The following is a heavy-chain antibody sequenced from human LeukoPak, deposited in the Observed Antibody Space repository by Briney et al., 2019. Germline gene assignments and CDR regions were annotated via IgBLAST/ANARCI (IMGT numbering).Heavy chain of an antibody. V-gene: IGHV1-18*01. CDR2: ISGYNGNT. CDR1: GYTFTSYG. D-gene: IGHD5-18*01. Sequence: ASVKVSCKASGYTFTSYGISWVRPAPGQGLGWMGWISGYNGNTNYAQKLQGRVTITRNTSISTAYMELSSLRSEDTAVYYCARVSYSYGYDYWGQGTLVTVSS. CDR3: ARVSYSYGYDY. J-gene: IGHJ4*02.